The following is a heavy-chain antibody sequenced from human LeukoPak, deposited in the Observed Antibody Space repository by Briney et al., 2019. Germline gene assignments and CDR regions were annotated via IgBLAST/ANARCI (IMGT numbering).Heavy chain of an antibody. CDR3: ARTLIEYSVSSCYFDY. V-gene: IGHV3-23*01. CDR2: ISGSGGST. J-gene: IGHJ4*02. CDR1: GFTFSSYA. Sequence: GGSLRLSCAASGFTFSSYAMSWVRQAPGKGLEWVSAISGSGGSTYYADSVKGRFTISRDNFKNTLYLQMNSLRAEDTAVYYCARTLIEYSVSSCYFDYWGQGTLVTVSS. D-gene: IGHD6-6*01.